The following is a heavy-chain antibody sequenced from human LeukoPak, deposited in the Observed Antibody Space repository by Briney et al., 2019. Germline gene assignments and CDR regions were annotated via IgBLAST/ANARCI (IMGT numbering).Heavy chain of an antibody. V-gene: IGHV4-59*01. CDR2: IYYSGST. CDR1: GCSISSYY. CDR3: ATHNYRPPLKRRVPISVATSKNHSSLKLSSVTAADTAVYYRARSTPDTYPSGSRAHDH. J-gene: IGHJ4*02. Sequence: SETLSLTCTVSGCSISSYYWSWIRQPPGKGLEWIGYIYYSGSTNYNPSLKKRVTISVGTSKNQFSQKLIAVTAADAVVYYSATHNYRPPLKRRVPISVATSKNHSSLKLSSVTAADTAVYYRARSTPDTYPSGSRAHDHWGQGTLVPVSS. D-gene: IGHD1-14*01.